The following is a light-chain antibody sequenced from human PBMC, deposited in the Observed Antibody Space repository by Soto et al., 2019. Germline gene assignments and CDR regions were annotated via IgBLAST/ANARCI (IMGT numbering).Light chain of an antibody. Sequence: QSVLTQPPSASGTPGQRVTISCSGSSSNIGSNTVNWYQQLPGTAPKLLIYSNNQRPSGVPDRFSGSKSGTSASLAISGLQSEYEADYYCAAWDDILNGYVFGTGTKLTVL. CDR2: SNN. J-gene: IGLJ1*01. CDR1: SSNIGSNT. CDR3: AAWDDILNGYV. V-gene: IGLV1-44*01.